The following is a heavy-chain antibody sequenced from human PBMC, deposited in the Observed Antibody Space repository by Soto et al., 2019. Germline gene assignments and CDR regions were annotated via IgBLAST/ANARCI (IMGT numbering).Heavy chain of an antibody. CDR2: ISGSGGST. J-gene: IGHJ5*02. CDR1: GFTFSRYA. CDR3: ARQSRQLAPDWFDP. V-gene: IGHV3-23*01. Sequence: EVQLLESGGGWVQPGGSLRLSCAASGFTFSRYAMSWVRQAPGKGLEWVSAISGSGGSTYYADSVKGRFTISRDKSKNPLYLQMNSLRAEDTAVYYCARQSRQLAPDWFDPWGQGTLVTVSS. D-gene: IGHD6-6*01.